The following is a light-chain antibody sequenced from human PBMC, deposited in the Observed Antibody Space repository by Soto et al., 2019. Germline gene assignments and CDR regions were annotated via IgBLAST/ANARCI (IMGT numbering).Light chain of an antibody. CDR1: QSVSKN. CDR3: QHYQNWPYT. J-gene: IGKJ2*01. Sequence: EIVMTQSPATLSVSPGERATLSCRASQSVSKNLAWYQHKPGQAPRLLIYGASTRATGIPARFSGSGSGTEFTLTINSLQSEDSAVYYCQHYQNWPYTFGQGTKVDIK. V-gene: IGKV3-15*01. CDR2: GAS.